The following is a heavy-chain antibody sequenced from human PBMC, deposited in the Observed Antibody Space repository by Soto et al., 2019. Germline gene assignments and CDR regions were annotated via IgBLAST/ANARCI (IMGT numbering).Heavy chain of an antibody. CDR1: GGSISSGGYY. Sequence: QVQLQESGPGLVKPSQTLSLTCTVSGGSISSGGYYWSWIRQHPGKGLVWIRYIYYRGSPYYNPSRKSRVTLPVDTSKNQFSPMLSYVTAAETAVYYCARGPRDVDTAMEEMDVWGQGTAVTVSS. D-gene: IGHD5-18*01. CDR3: ARGPRDVDTAMEEMDV. J-gene: IGHJ6*02. CDR2: IYYRGSP. V-gene: IGHV4-31*03.